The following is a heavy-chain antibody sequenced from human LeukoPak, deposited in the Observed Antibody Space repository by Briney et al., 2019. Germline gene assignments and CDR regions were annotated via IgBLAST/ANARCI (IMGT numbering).Heavy chain of an antibody. J-gene: IGHJ5*02. Sequence: SETLSLTCTVSSGSISSHYWSWIRQPPGKGLEWIGYIYYSGSTNYNPSLKSRVTISVDTSKNQFSLKLSSVTAADTAVYYCARHGGYDFWSGYYFDNWFDPWGQGTLVTVSS. D-gene: IGHD3-3*01. CDR2: IYYSGST. CDR1: SGSISSHY. CDR3: ARHGGYDFWSGYYFDNWFDP. V-gene: IGHV4-59*11.